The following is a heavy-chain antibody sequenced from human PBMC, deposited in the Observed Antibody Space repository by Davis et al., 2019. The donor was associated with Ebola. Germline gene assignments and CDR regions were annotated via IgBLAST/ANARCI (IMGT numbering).Heavy chain of an antibody. J-gene: IGHJ4*02. D-gene: IGHD6-13*01. CDR1: GYTFTSYG. V-gene: IGHV7-4-1*02. CDR2: INTNTGNP. Sequence: ASVKVSCKASGYTFTSYGITWVRQAPGQGLEWMGGINTNTGNPTYAQGFTGRFVFSLDTSVSTAYLQISSLKAEDTAMYYCARESFVAAAAGDSWGQGTLVTVSS. CDR3: ARESFVAAAAGDS.